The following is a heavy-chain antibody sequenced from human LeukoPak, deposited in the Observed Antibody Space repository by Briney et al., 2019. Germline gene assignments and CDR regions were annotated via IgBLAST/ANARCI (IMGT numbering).Heavy chain of an antibody. J-gene: IGHJ6*02. V-gene: IGHV4-59*01. CDR1: GGSMSNYY. CDR2: IYYSGST. D-gene: IGHD3-10*01. CDR3: ARDVSGTYYSSLDYYYGMDV. Sequence: SETLSLTCTVSGGSMSNYYSSWIRQPPGKGLEWIGYIYYSGSTNYNPSLKSRVTISVDTSKNQFSLKVSSVTAADTAVYYCARDVSGTYYSSLDYYYGMDVWGQGTTVTVSS.